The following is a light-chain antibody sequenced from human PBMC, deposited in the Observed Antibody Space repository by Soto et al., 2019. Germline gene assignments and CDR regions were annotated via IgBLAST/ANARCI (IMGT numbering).Light chain of an antibody. CDR2: DNN. V-gene: IGLV1-44*01. CDR3: QSYDSSLSGVV. CDR1: GPDIGSNT. Sequence: QSVLTQPPSASGTPGQRVTISCSGGGPDIGSNTVNWYQQLPGTAPRLLIYDNNNRPSGVPDRFSGSESGTSASLAITGLQAEDEADYYCQSYDSSLSGVVFGGGTKLTVL. J-gene: IGLJ2*01.